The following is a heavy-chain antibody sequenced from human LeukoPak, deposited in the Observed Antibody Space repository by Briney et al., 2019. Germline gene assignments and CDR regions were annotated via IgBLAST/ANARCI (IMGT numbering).Heavy chain of an antibody. Sequence: GGSLRLSCAASGFTFSSYGMHWVRQAPGKGLEWVAVISYDGSNKYYADSVKGRFTISRDNSKNTLYLQMNSLRAEDAAVYYCGKASSASCYERNGYWGQGTLVTVSS. CDR3: GKASSASCYERNGY. CDR1: GFTFSSYG. J-gene: IGHJ4*02. CDR2: ISYDGSNK. V-gene: IGHV3-30*18. D-gene: IGHD2-2*01.